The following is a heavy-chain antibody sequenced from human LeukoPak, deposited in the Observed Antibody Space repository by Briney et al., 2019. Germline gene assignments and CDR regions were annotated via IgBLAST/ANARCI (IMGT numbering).Heavy chain of an antibody. V-gene: IGHV3-33*01. CDR2: IWYDGSNK. J-gene: IGHJ4*02. CDR1: GFTLSGYG. D-gene: IGHD3-10*01. CDR3: ARDKFMVRGVNNKRDPEGNSDY. Sequence: GGSLRPSCAASGFTLSGYGMHWVRQAPGKGLEWVAVIWYDGSNKYYADSVKGRFTISRDNSKNTLYLQMNSLRAEDTAVYYCARDKFMVRGVNNKRDPEGNSDYWGQGTLVTVSS.